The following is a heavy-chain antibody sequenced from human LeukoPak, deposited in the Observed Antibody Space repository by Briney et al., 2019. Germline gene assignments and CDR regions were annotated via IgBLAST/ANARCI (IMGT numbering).Heavy chain of an antibody. D-gene: IGHD5-24*01. CDR1: GYTFTSYG. CDR2: ISAYNGNT. V-gene: IGHV1-18*01. Sequence: ASVTVSCKASGYTFTSYGISWVRQAPGQGLEWMGWISAYNGNTNYAQKPQGRVTMTTDTSTSTAYMELRSLRSDDTAVYYCARARRDGYNSGGRWFDPWGQGTLVTVSS. CDR3: ARARRDGYNSGGRWFDP. J-gene: IGHJ5*02.